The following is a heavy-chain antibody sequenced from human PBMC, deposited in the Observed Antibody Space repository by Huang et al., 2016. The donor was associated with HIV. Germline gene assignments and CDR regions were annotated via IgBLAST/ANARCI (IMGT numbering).Heavy chain of an antibody. D-gene: IGHD2-21*01. CDR2: VYYSGST. CDR3: ARRGTGVVRPSVFDF. J-gene: IGHJ4*02. CDR1: GISISSDIHC. Sequence: QLQLQESGPRLLKPSETLSLTCTVSGISISSDIHCWDWLRQSPGKGREWIGSVYYSGSTYYNPSLASRATVSVVTSKDQFSLQLTSVTATDTAVYYCARRGTGVVRPSVFDFWGRGTLVTVSS. V-gene: IGHV4-39*01.